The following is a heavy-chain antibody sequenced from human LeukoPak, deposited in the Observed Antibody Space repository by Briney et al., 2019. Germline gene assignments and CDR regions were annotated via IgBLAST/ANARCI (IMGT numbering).Heavy chain of an antibody. V-gene: IGHV3-30*03. CDR2: ISYDGSNK. D-gene: IGHD6-13*01. Sequence: GGSLRLSCAASGFTFSSYGMHWVRQAPGKGLEWVAVISYDGSNKYYADSVKGRFTISRDNSKNTLYLQMNSLRAEDTAVYYCARGLWYSSSWYYFDYWGQGTLVTVSS. CDR1: GFTFSSYG. CDR3: ARGLWYSSSWYYFDY. J-gene: IGHJ4*02.